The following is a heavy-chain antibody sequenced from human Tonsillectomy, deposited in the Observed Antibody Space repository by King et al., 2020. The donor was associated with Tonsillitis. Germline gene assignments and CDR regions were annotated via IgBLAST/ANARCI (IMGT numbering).Heavy chain of an antibody. CDR1: GASISAFY. CDR2: ISYTGTT. Sequence: VQLQESGPGLVKPSETLSLTCTVSGASISAFYWHWIRPPPGKGLEWIGSISYTGTTNYSPSLKSPSTISVDTSKNQFSLTLISVTAADTAVYYCARDRPDWGDWYFDLWGRGTLVTVSS. V-gene: IGHV4-59*01. D-gene: IGHD7-27*01. J-gene: IGHJ2*01. CDR3: ARDRPDWGDWYFDL.